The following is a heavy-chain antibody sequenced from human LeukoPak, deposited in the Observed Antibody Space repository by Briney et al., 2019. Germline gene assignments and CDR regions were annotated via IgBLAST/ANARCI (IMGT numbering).Heavy chain of an antibody. J-gene: IGHJ4*02. D-gene: IGHD3-10*01. CDR2: IYTSGST. CDR1: GGSISSHY. Sequence: SETLSLTWNVSGGSISSHYWSWIRQPAGKGLEWIGRIYTSGSTNYNPSLKSRVTMSIDASKNQFSLRLSSVTAADTAVYYCARGRRGLLWFGSFDYWGQGTLVTVSS. CDR3: ARGRRGLLWFGSFDY. V-gene: IGHV4-4*07.